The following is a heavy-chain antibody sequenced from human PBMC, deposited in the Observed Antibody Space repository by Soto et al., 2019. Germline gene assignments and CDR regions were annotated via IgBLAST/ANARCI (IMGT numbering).Heavy chain of an antibody. V-gene: IGHV1-3*05. CDR3: ARGGEPIDY. CDR2: INAGNGNT. Sequence: QVQLVQSGPEEKKPGASVKVSCKASGYTFTSYAMHWVRQAPGQRLEWMGWINAGNGNTKYSQKCQGRVTITRDTSASTAYMELSSLRSEDTAVYYCARGGEPIDYWGQGTLVTVSS. CDR1: GYTFTSYA. D-gene: IGHD2-21*01. J-gene: IGHJ4*02.